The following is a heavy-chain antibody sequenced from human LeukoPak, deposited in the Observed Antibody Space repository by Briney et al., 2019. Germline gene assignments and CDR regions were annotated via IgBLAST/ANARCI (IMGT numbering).Heavy chain of an antibody. CDR3: ARDGSFGDPDAFDI. CDR1: GFPFTLYN. V-gene: IGHV3-48*01. CDR2: NSSSTNTI. D-gene: IGHD3-16*01. J-gene: IGHJ3*02. Sequence: GGSLRLSCEVSGFPFTLYNMNWVRQAPGKGLEWLSYNSSSTNTIYYADSVKGRFTISRENAKNSLYLQMNSLRAGDTAVYYCARDGSFGDPDAFDIWGQGTMVTVSS.